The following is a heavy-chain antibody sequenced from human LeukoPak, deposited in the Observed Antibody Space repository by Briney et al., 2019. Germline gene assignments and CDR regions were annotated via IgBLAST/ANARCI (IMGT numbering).Heavy chain of an antibody. Sequence: GGSLRLSCAASGFTFSSYSMNWVRQAPGKGLEWVSSISGSSSYIYYADSVEGRFTISRDNSKNTVYLQMNSLRAEDTAVYYCAKVLQWLAPDAWGQGTLVTVSS. D-gene: IGHD6-19*01. CDR2: ISGSSSYI. CDR3: AKVLQWLAPDA. J-gene: IGHJ4*02. V-gene: IGHV3-21*01. CDR1: GFTFSSYS.